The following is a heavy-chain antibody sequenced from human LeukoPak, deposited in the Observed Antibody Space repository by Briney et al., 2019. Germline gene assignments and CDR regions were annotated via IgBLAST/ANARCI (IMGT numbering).Heavy chain of an antibody. D-gene: IGHD5-24*01. V-gene: IGHV3-30*04. CDR2: ISFDGKKE. CDR1: GFYFNNYA. J-gene: IGHJ4*02. Sequence: PGGSLRLSCAASGFYFNNYAMHWVRQAPGKGLDWVARISFDGKKEDYADSVKGRVIVSRHNSNNTLYLEMNSLRSDDTAVYFCAREAGATTVYFDFWGQGSLVIVSS. CDR3: AREAGATTVYFDF.